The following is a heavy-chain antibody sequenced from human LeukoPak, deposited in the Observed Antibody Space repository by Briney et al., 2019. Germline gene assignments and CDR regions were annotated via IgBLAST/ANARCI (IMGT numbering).Heavy chain of an antibody. CDR1: GYTFTGYY. CDR2: INPNSGDT. Sequence: ASVKVSCKASGYTFTGYYMHWVRQAPGQGLEWMGWINPNSGDTNYAQKFQGRVTLTTDTSTSTVFMELRNLNTDDTAVYYCARDPSNTSGRNLFFDYWGQGTLVTVSS. J-gene: IGHJ4*02. D-gene: IGHD6-19*01. CDR3: ARDPSNTSGRNLFFDY. V-gene: IGHV1-2*02.